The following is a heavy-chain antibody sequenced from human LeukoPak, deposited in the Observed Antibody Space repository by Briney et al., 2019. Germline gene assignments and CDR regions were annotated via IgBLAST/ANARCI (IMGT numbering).Heavy chain of an antibody. V-gene: IGHV4-59*08. CDR2: IYYSGST. Sequence: SETLSLTCAVYGGSFSGYYWSWIRQPPGKGLEWIGYIYYSGSTNYNPSLKGRVTISVDTSKNQFSLKLSSVTAAETAVYYCARHGYFDALDIWGQGTMVTVSS. D-gene: IGHD2-15*01. CDR3: ARHGYFDALDI. CDR1: GGSFSGYY. J-gene: IGHJ3*02.